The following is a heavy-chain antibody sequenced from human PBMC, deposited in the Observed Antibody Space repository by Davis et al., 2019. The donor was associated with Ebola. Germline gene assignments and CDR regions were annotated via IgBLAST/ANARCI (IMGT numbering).Heavy chain of an antibody. CDR1: GGSISGYY. V-gene: IGHV4-59*01. Sequence: MPGGSLRLSCTVSGGSISGYYWSWIRQPPGKGLEWIGYVYYSGGTNYNPSLKSRVTISVDTSKNQFSLKLSSVTAADTAVYYCARVLSNWVGPDYWGQGTLVTVSS. CDR3: ARVLSNWVGPDY. D-gene: IGHD7-27*01. J-gene: IGHJ4*02. CDR2: VYYSGGT.